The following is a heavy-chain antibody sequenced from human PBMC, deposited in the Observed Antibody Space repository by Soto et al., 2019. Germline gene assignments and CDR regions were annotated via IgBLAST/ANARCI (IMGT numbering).Heavy chain of an antibody. CDR3: ARAPTYSYGMDV. J-gene: IGHJ6*02. CDR2: ISSSGSTI. D-gene: IGHD5-18*01. Sequence: LRLSFAASGFTFSSYEMNWVRQAPGKGLEWVSYISSSGSTIYYADSVKGRFTISRDNAKNSLYLQMNSLRAEDTAVYYCARAPTYSYGMDVWGQGTTVTVSS. CDR1: GFTFSSYE. V-gene: IGHV3-48*03.